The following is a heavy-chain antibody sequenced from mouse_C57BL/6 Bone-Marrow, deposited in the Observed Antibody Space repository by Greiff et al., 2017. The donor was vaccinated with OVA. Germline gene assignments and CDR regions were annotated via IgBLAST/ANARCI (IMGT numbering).Heavy chain of an antibody. CDR1: GYTFTSYG. CDR2: IYPRSGNT. J-gene: IGHJ3*01. Sequence: QVQLKQSGAELARPGASVKLSCKASGYTFTSYGISWVKQRTGQGLEWIGEIYPRSGNTYYNEKFKGKATLTADKSSSTAYMELRSLTSEDSAVYFCARVYYGSSSPFAYWGQGTLVTVSA. CDR3: ARVYYGSSSPFAY. D-gene: IGHD1-1*01. V-gene: IGHV1-81*01.